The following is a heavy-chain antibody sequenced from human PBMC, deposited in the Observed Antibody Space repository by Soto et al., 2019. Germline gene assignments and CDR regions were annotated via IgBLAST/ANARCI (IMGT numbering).Heavy chain of an antibody. CDR1: GGSISSSSYY. D-gene: IGHD6-19*01. V-gene: IGHV4-39*01. J-gene: IGHJ4*02. Sequence: PSETLSLTCTVSGGSISSSSYYWGWIRQPPGKGLEWIGSIYYSGSTYYNPSLKSRVTISVDTSKNQFSLKLSSVTAADTAVYSCAGGDIEVANKFDYWAQGTLVTVPS. CDR2: IYYSGST. CDR3: AGGDIEVANKFDY.